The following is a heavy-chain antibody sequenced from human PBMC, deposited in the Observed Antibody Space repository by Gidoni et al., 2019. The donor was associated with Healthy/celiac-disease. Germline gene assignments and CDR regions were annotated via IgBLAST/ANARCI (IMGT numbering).Heavy chain of an antibody. D-gene: IGHD2-2*01. J-gene: IGHJ4*02. CDR1: GLTFSSSA. CDR2: ISGSGGST. V-gene: IGHV3-23*01. CDR3: AKGAVVVVPAATFDY. Sequence: EVQLLESGGGLVPPGGSLRLSCAASGLTFSSSAMSWVRKAPGKGLEWVSAISGSGGSTYYADSVKGRFTISRDNSKNTLYLQMNSLRAEDTAVYYCAKGAVVVVPAATFDYWGQGTLVTVSS.